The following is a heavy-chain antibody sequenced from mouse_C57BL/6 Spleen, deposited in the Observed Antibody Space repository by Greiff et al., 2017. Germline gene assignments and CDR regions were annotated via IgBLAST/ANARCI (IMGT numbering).Heavy chain of an antibody. Sequence: EVMLVESGGGLVQPGESLKLSCESNEYEFPSHDMSWVRKTPEKRLELVAAINSDGGSTYYPDTMERRFIISRDNTKKTLYLQMSRLRSEDTALYYCARQDGNYDWFAYWGQGTLVTVSA. CDR2: INSDGGST. CDR3: ARQDGNYDWFAY. J-gene: IGHJ3*01. V-gene: IGHV5-2*01. D-gene: IGHD2-1*01. CDR1: EYEFPSHD.